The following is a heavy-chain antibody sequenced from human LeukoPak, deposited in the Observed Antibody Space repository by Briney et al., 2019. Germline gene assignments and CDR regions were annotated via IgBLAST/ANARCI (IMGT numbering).Heavy chain of an antibody. CDR1: GFTFSNAW. J-gene: IGHJ3*02. CDR3: ARAGYYDSSGYYPDAFDI. Sequence: PGGSLRLSCAASGFTFSNAWMSWVRQAPGKGLEWVSYISSSGSTIYYADSVKGRFTISRDNAKNSLYLQMNSLRAEDTAVYYCARAGYYDSSGYYPDAFDIWGQGTMVTVSS. V-gene: IGHV3-11*04. D-gene: IGHD3-22*01. CDR2: ISSSGSTI.